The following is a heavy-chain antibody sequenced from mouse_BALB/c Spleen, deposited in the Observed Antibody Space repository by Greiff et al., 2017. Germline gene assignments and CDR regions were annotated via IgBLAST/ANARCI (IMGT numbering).Heavy chain of an antibody. Sequence: EVKLVESGGGLVKPGGSLKLSCAASGFAFSSYDMSWVRQTPEKRLEWVAYISSGGGSTYYADTVKGRFTISRDNPKNTLFLQMTSLRSEDTAMYYCARSPTGTGYAMDYWGQGTSVTVSS. D-gene: IGHD4-1*02. CDR2: ISSGGGST. V-gene: IGHV5-12-1*01. J-gene: IGHJ4*01. CDR1: GFAFSSYD. CDR3: ARSPTGTGYAMDY.